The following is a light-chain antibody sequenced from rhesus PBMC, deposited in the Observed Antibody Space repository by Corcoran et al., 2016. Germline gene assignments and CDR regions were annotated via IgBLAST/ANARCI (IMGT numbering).Light chain of an antibody. CDR1: QSISSW. CDR2: KAS. V-gene: IGKV1-22*01. CDR3: QQYSSTPYS. J-gene: IGKJ2*01. Sequence: DIQMTQSPSSLSASVGDTVTITCRASQSISSWLAWYQQKPGKAPHLRIYKASSLQSGVPSRFSGSGSGTYFTLTITSLQYEAFATYYCQQYSSTPYSFGQGTKVEIK.